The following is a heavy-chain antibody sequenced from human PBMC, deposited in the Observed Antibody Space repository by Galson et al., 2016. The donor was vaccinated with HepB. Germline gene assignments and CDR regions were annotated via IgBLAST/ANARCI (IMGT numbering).Heavy chain of an antibody. CDR1: GGTFRDYS. D-gene: IGHD3-10*01. Sequence: SVKVSCKASGGTFRDYSISWVRQAPGQGLEWMGGIVPIFTSRKYAQNFEGRVTINADETTVTAYMEMSSLRSEDTAVYYCAGAPGEGKYGSQSYAGMDVWGQGTTVTVSS. J-gene: IGHJ6*02. CDR3: AGAPGEGKYGSQSYAGMDV. V-gene: IGHV1-69*13. CDR2: IVPIFTSR.